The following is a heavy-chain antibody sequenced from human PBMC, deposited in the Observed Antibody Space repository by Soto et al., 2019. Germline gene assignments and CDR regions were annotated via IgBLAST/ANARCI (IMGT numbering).Heavy chain of an antibody. CDR2: INAGNGNT. J-gene: IGHJ4*02. D-gene: IGHD2-21*02. Sequence: QVQLVQSGAEEKKPGASVKVSCKASGYTFTSYAMHWVRQAPGQRLEWMGWINAGNGNTKYSPKFQGRVTITRATSATTAYMELSSLRSEDTAVYYFAIIIVVVTALDYWGQGTLVTVSS. CDR1: GYTFTSYA. CDR3: AIIIVVVTALDY. V-gene: IGHV1-3*05.